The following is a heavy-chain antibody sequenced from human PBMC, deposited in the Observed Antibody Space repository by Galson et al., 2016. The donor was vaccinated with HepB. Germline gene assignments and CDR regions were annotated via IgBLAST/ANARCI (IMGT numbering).Heavy chain of an antibody. D-gene: IGHD2-2*01. Sequence: SETLSLTCTVSGGSIDRYYWSWIRQPAGKGLEWIGRIYSSGSTNDNPSLRSRVTMSIDTSKNQFSLKLTSVTAADTAVYYCAREPRGHQYGLDVWGKGTTVIVSS. CDR1: GGSIDRYY. V-gene: IGHV4-4*07. CDR2: IYSSGST. CDR3: AREPRGHQYGLDV. J-gene: IGHJ6*04.